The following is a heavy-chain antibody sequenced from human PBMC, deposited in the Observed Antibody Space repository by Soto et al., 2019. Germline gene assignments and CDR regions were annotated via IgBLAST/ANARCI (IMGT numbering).Heavy chain of an antibody. CDR3: VRDSAYSFDY. CDR2: ISAST. V-gene: IGHV3-23*01. D-gene: IGHD2-21*01. CDR1: GFTVSSYA. J-gene: IGHJ4*02. Sequence: GGSLRLSCAASGFTVSSYALNWVRQAPGKGLEWVSGISASTYYADSVKGRFTISRDNSKNSLYLQMSNLRAEDTAIYYCVRDSAYSFDYWGQGTLVTVS.